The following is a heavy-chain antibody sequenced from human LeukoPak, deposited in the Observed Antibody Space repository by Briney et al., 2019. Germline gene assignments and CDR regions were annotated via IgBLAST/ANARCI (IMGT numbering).Heavy chain of an antibody. Sequence: SETLSLTCTVSYESISSSSHYWGWIRRPPGKGLEWIGSIDSRRNIHSNPSLDSRATISVDTSKNQFSLKLSSATAADTAVYYCARTKYYFDSSDYFFFDPWGQGILVTVSS. D-gene: IGHD3-22*01. J-gene: IGHJ5*02. CDR1: YESISSSSHY. V-gene: IGHV4-39*01. CDR3: ARTKYYFDSSDYFFFDP. CDR2: IDSRRNI.